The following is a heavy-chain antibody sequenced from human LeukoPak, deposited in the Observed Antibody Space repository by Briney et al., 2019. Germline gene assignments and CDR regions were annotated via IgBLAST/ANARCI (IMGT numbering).Heavy chain of an antibody. CDR3: ARVVLYDFWSGALDY. J-gene: IGHJ4*02. CDR2: IFTSGST. V-gene: IGHV4-4*07. Sequence: SETLSVTCTVSGGSISSYYWSWIRQPAGKGLEWIGRIFTSGSTNYNPPLKSRVTMSVDTSKNQFSLKLSSVTAADTAVYYCARVVLYDFWSGALDYWGQGTLVTVSS. D-gene: IGHD3-3*01. CDR1: GGSISSYY.